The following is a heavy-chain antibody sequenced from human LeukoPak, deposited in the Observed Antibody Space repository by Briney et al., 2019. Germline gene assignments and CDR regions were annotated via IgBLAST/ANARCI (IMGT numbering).Heavy chain of an antibody. CDR3: ARGATTYYYDSSGLGVFFDI. Sequence: PSETLSLTCTVSGGSISSGVYYWSWIRQHPGKGLEWIGYIYYSGSTYYNPSLKSRVTISVDTSKNQFSLKLSSVTAADTAVYYCARGATTYYYDSSGLGVFFDIWGQGTMVTVSS. J-gene: IGHJ3*02. CDR2: IYYSGST. V-gene: IGHV4-31*03. CDR1: GGSISSGVYY. D-gene: IGHD3-22*01.